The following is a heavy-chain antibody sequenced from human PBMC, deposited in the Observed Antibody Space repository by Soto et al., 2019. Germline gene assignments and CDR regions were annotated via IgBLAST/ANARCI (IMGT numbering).Heavy chain of an antibody. CDR1: GFTFSSYG. CDR2: MSGSGDRS. D-gene: IGHD4-17*01. Sequence: EVQLLESGGGLEQPGNFLRLSCAASGFTFSSYGMSWVRQAPGKGLEWVSAMSGSGDRSYYTESVKGRFIISRDNSKSTLYLRMSNLRAEDTAVYYCAKALYSDYELTTFDYWGQGSLVTVSS. J-gene: IGHJ4*02. CDR3: AKALYSDYELTTFDY. V-gene: IGHV3-23*01.